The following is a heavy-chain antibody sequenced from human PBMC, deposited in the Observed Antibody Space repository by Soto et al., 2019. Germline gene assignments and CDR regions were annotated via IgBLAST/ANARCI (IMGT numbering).Heavy chain of an antibody. CDR1: GFTFSNYW. J-gene: IGHJ4*02. CDR3: VKEIASAQ. D-gene: IGHD6-25*01. Sequence: EVQLVESGGGLVQPGGSLRLSCETSGFTFSNYWMTWVRQAPEKGLEWVANIKKDGSQKNFVDSVKGRFTISRDNAKNSLYLQMDSLGVEGTAIYYGVKEIASAQWGQGTLVTVSS. CDR2: IKKDGSQK. V-gene: IGHV3-7*01.